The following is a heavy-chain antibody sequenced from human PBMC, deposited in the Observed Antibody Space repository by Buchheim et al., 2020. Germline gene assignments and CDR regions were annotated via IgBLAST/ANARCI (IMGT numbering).Heavy chain of an antibody. J-gene: IGHJ4*02. CDR1: GFTVNNKY. V-gene: IGHV3-66*01. CDR3: ASRPDGDYPSFDF. Sequence: EVHLVESGGDLVQPGESLRLSCAASGFTVNNKYMTWVRQAPGKGLECVSIIHGGGATYYAESVKGRFTISRDNSRNILYLNMNSLRVEDTAVYYCASRPDGDYPSFDFWGLGTL. D-gene: IGHD4-17*01. CDR2: IHGGGAT.